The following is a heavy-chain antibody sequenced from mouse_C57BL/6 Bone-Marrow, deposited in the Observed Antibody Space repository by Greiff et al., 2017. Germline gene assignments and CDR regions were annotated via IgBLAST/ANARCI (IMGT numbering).Heavy chain of an antibody. CDR2: IYPGGGYT. D-gene: IGHD1-1*01. J-gene: IGHJ4*01. Sequence: VQLQQSGAELVRPGTSVKMSCKASGYTFTNYWIGWAKQRPGHGLEWIGDIYPGGGYTNYNEKFKGKATLTADKSSSTAYMQFSSLTSEDSAIYYCARGTTVVADYYAMDYWGQGTSVTVSS. V-gene: IGHV1-63*01. CDR1: GYTFTNYW. CDR3: ARGTTVVADYYAMDY.